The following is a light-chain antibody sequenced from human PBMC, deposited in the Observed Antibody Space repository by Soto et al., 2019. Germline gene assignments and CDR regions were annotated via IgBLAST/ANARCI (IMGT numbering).Light chain of an antibody. CDR2: DAS. CDR1: QSISSW. CDR3: QQYNSYPYS. Sequence: DIQMTQSPSTLSASVGDRVTITCRASQSISSWLAWYKQKPGKAPKLLIYDASSLESGVPSRFSGSGSGTEFTLAISSLQPDDVATYYCQQYNSYPYSFGQGTKLEIK. V-gene: IGKV1-5*01. J-gene: IGKJ2*01.